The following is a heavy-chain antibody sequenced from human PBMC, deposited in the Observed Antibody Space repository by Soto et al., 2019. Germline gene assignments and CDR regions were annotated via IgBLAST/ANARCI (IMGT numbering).Heavy chain of an antibody. CDR2: INPNSGGT. CDR3: ARVFPHCSSTSCYFSDAFDP. Sequence: VSCKASGYTFTGYYMHWVRQAPGQGLEWMGWINPNSGGTNYAQKFQGRVTMTRDTSISTAYMELSRLRSDDTAVYYCARVFPHCSSTSCYFSDAFDPWGQGTLVTVSS. CDR1: GYTFTGYY. D-gene: IGHD2-2*01. V-gene: IGHV1-2*02. J-gene: IGHJ5*02.